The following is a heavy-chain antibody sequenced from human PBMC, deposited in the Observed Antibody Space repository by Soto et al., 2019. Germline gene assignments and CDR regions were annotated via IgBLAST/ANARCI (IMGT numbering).Heavy chain of an antibody. Sequence: GGSLRLSCAASGFTFSSYGMHWVRQAPGKGLEWVAVISYDGSNKYYADSVKGRFTISRDNSKNTLYLQMNSLRAEDTAVYYCAKDPLGAIRVSSYGELDYWGQGTLVTVSS. V-gene: IGHV3-30*18. J-gene: IGHJ4*02. CDR2: ISYDGSNK. CDR1: GFTFSSYG. D-gene: IGHD4-17*01. CDR3: AKDPLGAIRVSSYGELDY.